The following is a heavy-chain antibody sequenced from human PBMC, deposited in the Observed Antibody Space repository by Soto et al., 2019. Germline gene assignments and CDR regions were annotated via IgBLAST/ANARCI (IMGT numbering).Heavy chain of an antibody. Sequence: LRLSCAVSGFTVSSNYMNWVRQAPGKGLEWVSVIYSGNSSDYADSVKGRFTISRDNSKDTLYLQMNSLRAEDTAVYYCARVDSAYYYLDCWGQGTLVTVPQ. V-gene: IGHV3-53*01. CDR3: ARVDSAYYYLDC. CDR1: GFTVSSNY. CDR2: IYSGNSS. D-gene: IGHD1-26*01. J-gene: IGHJ4*02.